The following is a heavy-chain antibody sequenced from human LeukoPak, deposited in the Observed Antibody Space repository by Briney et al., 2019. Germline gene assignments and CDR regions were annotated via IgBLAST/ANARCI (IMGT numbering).Heavy chain of an antibody. V-gene: IGHV1-46*01. CDR1: GYSLTNYY. J-gene: IGHJ4*02. D-gene: IGHD5-12*01. Sequence: ASVNVSCKACGYSLTNYYVHWVRQAPGQGGEGMGEINPSGGSTSYAQKFQGRITVTRDTYTNTVYMDLSSLRSEDTATYYCARGAPTTRIGAGRFDYWGQGSLLTVAS. CDR3: ARGAPTTRIGAGRFDY. CDR2: INPSGGST.